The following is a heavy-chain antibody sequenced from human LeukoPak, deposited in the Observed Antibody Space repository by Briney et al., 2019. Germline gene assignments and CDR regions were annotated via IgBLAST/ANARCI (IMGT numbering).Heavy chain of an antibody. CDR1: GYTFTSYD. Sequence: ASVKVSCKASGYTFTSYDINWVRQAPGQGLEWMGGIIPIFGTANYAQKFQGRVTITTDESTSTAYMELSSLRSVDTAVYYCARGFYGSGSYYNPNWFDPWGQGTLVTVSS. CDR2: IIPIFGTA. J-gene: IGHJ5*02. D-gene: IGHD3-10*01. V-gene: IGHV1-69*05. CDR3: ARGFYGSGSYYNPNWFDP.